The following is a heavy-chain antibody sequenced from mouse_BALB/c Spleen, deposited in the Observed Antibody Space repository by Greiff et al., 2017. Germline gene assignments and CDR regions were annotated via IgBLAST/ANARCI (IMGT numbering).Heavy chain of an antibody. V-gene: IGHV5-4*02. J-gene: IGHJ3*01. D-gene: IGHD1-2*01. CDR3: ARERGRFITTPRGFAY. CDR1: GFTFSDYY. Sequence: EVKVVESGGGLVKPGGSLKLSCAASGFTFSDYYMYWVRQTPEKRLEWVATISDGGSYTYYPDSVKGRFTISRDNAKNNLYLQMSSLKSEDTAMYYCARERGRFITTPRGFAYWGQGTLVTVSA. CDR2: ISDGGSYT.